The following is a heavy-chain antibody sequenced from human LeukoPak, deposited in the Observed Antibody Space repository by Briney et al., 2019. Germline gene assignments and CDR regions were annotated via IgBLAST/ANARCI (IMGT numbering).Heavy chain of an antibody. V-gene: IGHV4-31*03. CDR3: ARVDSYGPRGYFDY. CDR1: GGSISSGGYY. Sequence: SQTLSLTCTVSGGSISSGGYYWSWIRQHPGKGLEWIGYIYYSGSTYYNPSLKSRVTISVDTSKNQFSLKLSSVTAADTAVYCCARVDSYGPRGYFDYWGQGTLVTVSS. D-gene: IGHD5-18*01. CDR2: IYYSGST. J-gene: IGHJ4*02.